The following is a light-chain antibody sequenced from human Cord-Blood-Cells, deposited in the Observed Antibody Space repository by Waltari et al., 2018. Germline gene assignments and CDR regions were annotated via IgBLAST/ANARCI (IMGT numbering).Light chain of an antibody. Sequence: QSALTQPASVSGSPGQSINISCTGTSSDVWSFNLVSWYQQHPGKAPKLMIYEGSNRPSGVSNRFSGSKSGNTASLTISGRQSEDDADYYCCSYAGSSTFVFGSGTKVTVL. CDR3: CSYAGSSTFV. CDR2: EGS. CDR1: SSDVWSFNL. J-gene: IGLJ1*01. V-gene: IGLV2-23*03.